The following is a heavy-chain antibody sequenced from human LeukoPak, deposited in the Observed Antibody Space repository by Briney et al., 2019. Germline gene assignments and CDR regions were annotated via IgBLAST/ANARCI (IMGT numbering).Heavy chain of an antibody. D-gene: IGHD5-18*01. J-gene: IGHJ4*02. CDR3: ARKNVDTAKIDY. Sequence: GGSLRLSCAASGFTFSSYSMNWVRQAPGKGLEWVSSISSSSSYIYYADSVKGRFTISRDNAKNSLYLQMNSLRAEDTAVYYCARKNVDTAKIDYWGQGTLVTVSS. V-gene: IGHV3-21*01. CDR1: GFTFSSYS. CDR2: ISSSSSYI.